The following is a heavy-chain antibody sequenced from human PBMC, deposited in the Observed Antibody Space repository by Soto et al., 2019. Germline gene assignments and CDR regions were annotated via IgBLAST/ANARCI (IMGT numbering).Heavy chain of an antibody. CDR2: ISGSGGST. CDR3: AKDQVDLRFLEWSYDY. D-gene: IGHD3-3*01. CDR1: GFTFSSYA. V-gene: IGHV3-23*01. J-gene: IGHJ4*02. Sequence: HPGGSLRLSCAASGFTFSSYAMSWVRQVPGKGLEWVSAISGSGGSTYYADSVKGRFTISRDNSKNTLYLQMNSLRAEDTAVFYCAKDQVDLRFLEWSYDYRGQGTLVTVSS.